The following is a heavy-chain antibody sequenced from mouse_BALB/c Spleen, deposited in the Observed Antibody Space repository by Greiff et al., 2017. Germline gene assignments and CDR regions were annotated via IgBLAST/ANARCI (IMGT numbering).Heavy chain of an antibody. CDR2: INSNGGST. D-gene: IGHD2-1*01. CDR3: ARQDYGNYFDY. J-gene: IGHJ2*01. V-gene: IGHV5-6-2*01. Sequence: EVQLVESGGGLVKLGGSLKLSCAASGFTFSSYYMSWVRQTPEKRLELVAAINSNGGSTYYPDTVKGRFTISRDNAKNTLYLQMSSLKSEDTALYYCARQDYGNYFDYWGQGTTLTVSS. CDR1: GFTFSSYY.